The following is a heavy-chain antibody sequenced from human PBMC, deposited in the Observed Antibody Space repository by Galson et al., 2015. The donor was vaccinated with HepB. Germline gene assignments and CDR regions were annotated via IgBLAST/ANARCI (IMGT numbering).Heavy chain of an antibody. D-gene: IGHD3-22*01. CDR3: AKDGGRSGCRV. Sequence: TLSLTCTVSGDSISTGAYYWSWIRQRPGKGLEWIGYIYYTGTTFYNPSLKSRVSISVDTSKSQFSLKLTSVTAADTAVYYCAKDGGRSGCRVWGQGTLVTVSS. J-gene: IGHJ4*02. V-gene: IGHV4-31*03. CDR1: GDSISTGAYY. CDR2: IYYTGTT.